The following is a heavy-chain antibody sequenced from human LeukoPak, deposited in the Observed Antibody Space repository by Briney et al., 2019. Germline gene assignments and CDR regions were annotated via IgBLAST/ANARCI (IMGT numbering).Heavy chain of an antibody. CDR1: GGSISSTTYY. CDR2: IYYSGST. CDR3: ARCSGGSCFKGLDY. V-gene: IGHV4-39*01. J-gene: IGHJ4*02. Sequence: SETLSLTCTVSGGSISSTTYYWVWIRQPPGKGLEWIGSIYYSGSTYYNPSLKSRVTISVDTSKNQFSLKLCSVTAADTGLYYCARCSGGSCFKGLDYWGQGILVTVSP. D-gene: IGHD2-15*01.